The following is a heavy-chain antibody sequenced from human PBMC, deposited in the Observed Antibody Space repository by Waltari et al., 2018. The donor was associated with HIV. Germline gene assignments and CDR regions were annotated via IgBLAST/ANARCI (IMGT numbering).Heavy chain of an antibody. CDR3: ARRQQLTD. J-gene: IGHJ4*02. V-gene: IGHV3-7*01. D-gene: IGHD6-13*01. CDR1: GFTFSSSW. CDR2: IKEDGSEI. Sequence: EVRLVESGGGLVQPGGSLRLSCAASGFTFSSSWMTWVRQAPGKGWGWVAKIKEDGSEITYVDSVKGRFTISRDNAKNSLYLQMNSLRAEDTAVYYCARRQQLTDWGQGTLVTVSS.